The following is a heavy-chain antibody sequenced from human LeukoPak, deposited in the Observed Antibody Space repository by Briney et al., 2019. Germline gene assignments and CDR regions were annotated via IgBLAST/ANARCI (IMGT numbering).Heavy chain of an antibody. V-gene: IGHV3-48*01. CDR2: IDGGSSAI. D-gene: IGHD2-15*01. CDR3: ARDSGRGGSCDY. Sequence: GGSLRLSCAASGFTFSSYSMKWVRQAPGKGLEWASHIDGGSSAIYYADSVKGRFTISRDNARNSLYLQMNSLRGEDTGVYYCARDSGRGGSCDYWGQGTLVTVSS. CDR1: GFTFSSYS. J-gene: IGHJ4*02.